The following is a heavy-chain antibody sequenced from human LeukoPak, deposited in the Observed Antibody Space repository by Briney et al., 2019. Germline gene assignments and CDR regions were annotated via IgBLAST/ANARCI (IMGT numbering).Heavy chain of an antibody. CDR1: GGSISSGSYY. V-gene: IGHV4-61*02. CDR3: ARWDCSGGSCYFDY. D-gene: IGHD2-15*01. J-gene: IGHJ4*02. Sequence: SETLSLTCTVSGGSISSGSYYWSWIRQPAEKGLEWIGRIYTSGSTNYNPSLKSRVTISVDTSKNQFSLKLSSVTAADTAVYYCARWDCSGGSCYFDYWGQGTLVTVSS. CDR2: IYTSGST.